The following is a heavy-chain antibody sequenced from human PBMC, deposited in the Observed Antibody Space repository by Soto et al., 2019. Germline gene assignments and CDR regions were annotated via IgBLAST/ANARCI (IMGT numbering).Heavy chain of an antibody. V-gene: IGHV4-39*01. J-gene: IGHJ4*02. CDR1: AASIDSTPYV. CDR2: IYYSVKT. CDR3: AKYLPSRGRFEY. Sequence: LSLSCTLPAASIDSTPYVWDWIRKPPGKELEWVGSIYYSVKTHYNPSLKSRVTIPEDRSKNRCSLQMCSMTVSDTAVYYCAKYLPSRGRFEYWGQGSLVTVSS. D-gene: IGHD3-22*01.